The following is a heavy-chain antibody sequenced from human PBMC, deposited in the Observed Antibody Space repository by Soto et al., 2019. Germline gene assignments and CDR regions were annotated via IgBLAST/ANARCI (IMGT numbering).Heavy chain of an antibody. CDR2: IHPGGDT. Sequence: EVQLVQTGGDLIQPGGSLRLSCAASGFTVSDNYMSWVRQAPGKGLEWVSSIHPGGDTFYADSVKGRFSFSRDISKNTVYLQMNRLRLEDTAVYYCTRGLDQFKIRFEPWGQGTLVTVSS. J-gene: IGHJ5*02. V-gene: IGHV3-53*02. CDR1: GFTVSDNY. CDR3: TRGLDQFKIRFEP.